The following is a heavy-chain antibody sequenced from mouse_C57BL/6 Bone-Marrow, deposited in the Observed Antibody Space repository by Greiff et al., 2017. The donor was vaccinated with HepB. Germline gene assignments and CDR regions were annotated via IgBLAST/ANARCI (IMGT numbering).Heavy chain of an antibody. CDR3: TRDYYGNGAMDY. CDR1: GFTFSSYA. Sequence: EVKLQESGEGLVKPGGSLKLSCAASGFTFSSYAMSWVRKTPEKRLEWVAYISSGGDYIYYADTVKGRFTISRDNARNTLYLQMSSLKSEDTAMYYCTRDYYGNGAMDYWGQGTSVTVSS. V-gene: IGHV5-9-1*02. J-gene: IGHJ4*01. D-gene: IGHD1-1*01. CDR2: ISSGGDYI.